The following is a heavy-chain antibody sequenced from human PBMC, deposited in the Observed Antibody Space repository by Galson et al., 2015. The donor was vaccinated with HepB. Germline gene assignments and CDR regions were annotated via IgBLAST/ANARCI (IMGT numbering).Heavy chain of an antibody. V-gene: IGHV3-33*01. CDR2: IWYDGSYK. CDR3: ARGGSQNDFDC. J-gene: IGHJ4*02. Sequence: SLRLSCAASGFTFSNYGMHWVRQAPGKGLEWVTVIWYDGSYKYYADSVKGRFTISRDDSKNTLYLQMNSLRAEDSAVYYCARGGSQNDFDCWGQGTLVTVSS. D-gene: IGHD3-10*01. CDR1: GFTFSNYG.